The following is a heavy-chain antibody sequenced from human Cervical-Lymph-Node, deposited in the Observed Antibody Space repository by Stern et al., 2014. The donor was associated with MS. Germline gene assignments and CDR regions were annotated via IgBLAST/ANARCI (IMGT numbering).Heavy chain of an antibody. CDR2: INPYNDKT. J-gene: IGHJ4*02. Sequence: VQLVESGAEVKKPGASVKVSCKASDYSFTSYGISWVRQAPGPGLEWMGWINPYNDKTDFAQNLQGRVTMTTDTSTSTAYMDLRSLRSDDTAVYYCARIAYGGNYFDYWGQGTLVTVSS. V-gene: IGHV1-18*01. CDR1: DYSFTSYG. D-gene: IGHD4-23*01. CDR3: ARIAYGGNYFDY.